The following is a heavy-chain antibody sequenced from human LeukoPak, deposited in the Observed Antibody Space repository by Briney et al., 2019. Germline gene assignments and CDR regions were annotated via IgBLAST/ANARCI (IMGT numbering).Heavy chain of an antibody. J-gene: IGHJ6*04. D-gene: IGHD3-10*02. CDR2: ISWNSASI. CDR3: AELGITMIGGV. Sequence: GGSLRLSCAASGFTIDDYAMHWVRQAPGKGLEWVSGISWNSASIGYADSVKGRFTISRDNAKNSLYLQMNSLRAEDTAVYYCAELGITMIGGVWGKGTTVTISS. CDR1: GFTIDDYA. V-gene: IGHV3-9*01.